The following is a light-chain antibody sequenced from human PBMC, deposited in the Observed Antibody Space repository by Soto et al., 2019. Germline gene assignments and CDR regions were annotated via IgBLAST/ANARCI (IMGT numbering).Light chain of an antibody. J-gene: IGLJ2*01. CDR3: QSYDSSLSGSLV. CDR2: GNS. V-gene: IGLV1-40*01. CDR1: SSNIGAGYD. Sequence: QSVLTQPPSVSGAPGQRVTISCTGSSSNIGAGYDVHWYQHLPGTAPKLLIYGNSIRPSGVPDRFSASRFGTPASLAITGLQAEDEAHYYCQSYDSSLSGSLVFGGGTKVTVL.